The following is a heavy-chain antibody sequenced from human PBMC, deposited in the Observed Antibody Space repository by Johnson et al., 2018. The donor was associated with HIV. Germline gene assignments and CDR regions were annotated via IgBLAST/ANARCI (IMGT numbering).Heavy chain of an antibody. V-gene: IGHV3-7*04. CDR3: ARARSGAFDI. D-gene: IGHD3-3*01. CDR1: GFSFTTI. CDR2: INQDGSET. J-gene: IGHJ3*02. Sequence: VQLVESGGGLVQPGGSLRLSCVVSGFSFTTIMTWLRQAPGKGLEWVANINQDGSETSYVDSVKGRFTISRDNAENSLYLQMTSLRAEDTAMYYCARARSGAFDIGGQGTMVTVSS.